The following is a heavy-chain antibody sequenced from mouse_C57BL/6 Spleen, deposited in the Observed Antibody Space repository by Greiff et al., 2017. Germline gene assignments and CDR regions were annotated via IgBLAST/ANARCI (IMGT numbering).Heavy chain of an antibody. CDR1: GYTFTTYP. V-gene: IGHV1-47*01. CDR3: ARREHDGTWFAY. D-gene: IGHD2-12*01. Sequence: VKLMESGAELVKPGASVKMSCKASGYTFTTYPIEWMKQNHGKSLEWIGTFHPYNDDTKYNENFKGKATLTVEKSSRTVYLELSRLTSDDSAVYDGARREHDGTWFAYWGQGTLVTVSA. CDR2: FHPYNDDT. J-gene: IGHJ3*01.